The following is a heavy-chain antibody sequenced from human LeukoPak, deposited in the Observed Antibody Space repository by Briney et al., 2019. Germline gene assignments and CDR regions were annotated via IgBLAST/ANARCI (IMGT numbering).Heavy chain of an antibody. CDR3: ARGDPTGYSSGWYPGYFDY. Sequence: SVKVSCKASGGTFSSYAISWVRQAPGQGLEWMGGIIPIFGTANYAQKFQGRVTITTDESTSTAYMELSSLRSEDTAVYYCARGDPTGYSSGWYPGYFDYWGQGTLVTVSS. CDR2: IIPIFGTA. V-gene: IGHV1-69*05. J-gene: IGHJ4*02. D-gene: IGHD6-19*01. CDR1: GGTFSSYA.